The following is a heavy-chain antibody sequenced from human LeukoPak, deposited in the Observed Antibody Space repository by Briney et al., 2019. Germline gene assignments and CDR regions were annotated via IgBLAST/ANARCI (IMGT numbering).Heavy chain of an antibody. V-gene: IGHV3-30*03. CDR2: ISNNVKKN. J-gene: IGHJ4*02. D-gene: IGHD3-10*01. Sequence: GGSLRLCCAASGFTFSHFAMHWVRQAPGKGLEWVAVISNNVKKNYYADSVKGRFTLTRDDSANTLSLQMNSLRAEDTAVYYCVRGSKIRGVIPEGEFDYWGQGTLVTVSS. CDR1: GFTFSHFA. CDR3: VRGSKIRGVIPEGEFDY.